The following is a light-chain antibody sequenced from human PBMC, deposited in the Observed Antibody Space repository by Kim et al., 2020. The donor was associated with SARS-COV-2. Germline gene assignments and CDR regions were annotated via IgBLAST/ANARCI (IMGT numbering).Light chain of an antibody. CDR1: SGHSSYA. CDR3: QTWGTGV. J-gene: IGLJ3*02. V-gene: IGLV4-69*01. Sequence: LGASVKLTCTLISGHSSYAIAWHQQQPEKGPRYLMKLNSDGSHSKGDGIPDRFSGSSSGAERYLTISSLQSEDEADYYCQTWGTGVFGGGTKLTVL. CDR2: LNSDGSH.